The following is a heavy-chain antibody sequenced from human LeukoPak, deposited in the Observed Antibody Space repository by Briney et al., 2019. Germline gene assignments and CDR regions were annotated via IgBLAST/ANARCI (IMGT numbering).Heavy chain of an antibody. Sequence: PGGSLRLSCAASGFTFTSYSMNWVRQAPGKGLEWVSTISGSGGSTYYADSVKGRFTISRDNSKNTLYLQMNSLRAEDTAVYYCAKAPPPFLLLEYFGYWGQGTLVTVSS. V-gene: IGHV3-23*01. CDR3: AKAPPPFLLLEYFGY. CDR1: GFTFTSYS. D-gene: IGHD2/OR15-2a*01. CDR2: ISGSGGST. J-gene: IGHJ4*02.